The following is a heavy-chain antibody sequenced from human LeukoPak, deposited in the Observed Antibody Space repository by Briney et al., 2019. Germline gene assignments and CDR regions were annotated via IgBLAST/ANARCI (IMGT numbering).Heavy chain of an antibody. CDR3: ARDRGYNYGHFDY. Sequence: GGSLRLSCAASGFSVNNLYMSWVRQAPGKGLEWVSVIYSGDRTYYADSVKGRFTISRDNAKNSLYLQMNSLRAEDTAVYYCARDRGYNYGHFDYWGQGTLVTVSS. CDR2: IYSGDRT. D-gene: IGHD5-18*01. J-gene: IGHJ4*02. V-gene: IGHV3-66*01. CDR1: GFSVNNLY.